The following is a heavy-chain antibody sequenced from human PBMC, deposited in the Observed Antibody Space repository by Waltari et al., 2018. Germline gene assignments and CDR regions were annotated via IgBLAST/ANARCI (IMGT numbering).Heavy chain of an antibody. V-gene: IGHV3-7*01. CDR2: INPDGSAK. Sequence: EVQMVESGGGLVQPGGSLRLSCAASGFTFSHFWMDWVRQAPGKGLEWVANINPDGSAKNYADSVKGRFTIFRDNTKNSLYLQMNSLRAEDTAIYYCSESLNVWGPGTTVTVSS. J-gene: IGHJ6*02. CDR3: SESLNV. CDR1: GFTFSHFW.